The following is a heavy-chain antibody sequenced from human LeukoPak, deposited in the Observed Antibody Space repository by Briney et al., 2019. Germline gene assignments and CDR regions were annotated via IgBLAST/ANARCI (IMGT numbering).Heavy chain of an antibody. J-gene: IGHJ4*02. D-gene: IGHD3-9*01. Sequence: PAGGSLRLSCAASGFTFSSYSINWVRQAPGKGLEWVSYISSSGSTIYYADSVKGRFTISRDNAKNSLYLQMNSLRAEDTAVYYCARDRRASLRYFWERRKRGDYWGQGTLVTVSS. CDR3: ARDRRASLRYFWERRKRGDY. CDR1: GFTFSSYS. V-gene: IGHV3-48*04. CDR2: ISSSGSTI.